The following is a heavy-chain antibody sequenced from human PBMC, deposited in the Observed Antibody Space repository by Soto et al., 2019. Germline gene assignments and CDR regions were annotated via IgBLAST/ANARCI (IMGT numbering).Heavy chain of an antibody. Sequence: QVQLVQSGAEVKKPGSSVKVSCKASGGTFSSYAISRVRQAPGQGLEWMGGIIPIFGTANYAQKFQGRATITADDATSRAHMELRTRRSGDSAVYYCPRHVAAARYYSGMDVWGQRTTVTVSS. CDR2: IIPIFGTA. J-gene: IGHJ6*02. V-gene: IGHV1-69*12. CDR1: GGTFSSYA. CDR3: PRHVAAARYYSGMDV. D-gene: IGHD2-2*01.